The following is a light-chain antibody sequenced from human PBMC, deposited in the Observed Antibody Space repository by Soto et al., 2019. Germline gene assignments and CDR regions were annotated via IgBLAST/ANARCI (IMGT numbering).Light chain of an antibody. Sequence: DIQMTQSPSSLSASVGDRVTITCRASQGINNFVAWYQQKPGEVPKLLIYAASTLQSGVPSRFSGSEFGTDFVLTISSLEPEDVATYYCQKYDSVPLTFGGGTRVEIK. CDR2: AAS. CDR3: QKYDSVPLT. V-gene: IGKV1-27*01. J-gene: IGKJ4*01. CDR1: QGINNF.